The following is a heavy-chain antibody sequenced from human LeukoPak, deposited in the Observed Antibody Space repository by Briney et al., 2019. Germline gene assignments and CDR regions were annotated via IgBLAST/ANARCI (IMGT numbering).Heavy chain of an antibody. CDR3: ARVYSGPRGYFDL. CDR1: GVTVSSNY. CDR2: IYSAGST. V-gene: IGHV3-53*01. J-gene: IGHJ2*01. D-gene: IGHD2-21*01. Sequence: PGGSLRLSCAASGVTVSSNYMIWVRQAPGRGLEWVSVIYSAGSTYYADSVKGRFTISRDSSKNTLFLQMNSLRAEDTAVYYCARVYSGPRGYFDLWGRGTLVTVSS.